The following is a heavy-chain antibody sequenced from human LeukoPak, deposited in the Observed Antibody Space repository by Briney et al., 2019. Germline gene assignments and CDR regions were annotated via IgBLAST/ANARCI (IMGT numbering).Heavy chain of an antibody. CDR1: GFIFSDYC. J-gene: IGHJ4*02. CDR2: ISGSTTYT. CDR3: ARIRGSYYLDY. D-gene: IGHD6-13*01. Sequence: GGSLRLSCAASGFIFSDYCMSWIRQAPGKGLEWVSYISGSTTYTNYADSVKGRFTISRDNAKNSLYLQMSSLRAEDTAVYFCARIRGSYYLDYWGQGTLVTVSS. V-gene: IGHV3-11*06.